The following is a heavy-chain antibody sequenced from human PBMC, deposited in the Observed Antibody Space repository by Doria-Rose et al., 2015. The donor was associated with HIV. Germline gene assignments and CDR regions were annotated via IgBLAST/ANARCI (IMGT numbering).Heavy chain of an antibody. CDR3: ATTVTLDY. CDR2: ISSTSAYI. Sequence: VQLQESGGGLVRPGGSLRLSCATSGFTFGSHRINWVRQAPGKGLEWVSSISSTSAYINYADSVRGRFTISRDNARNSLYLQMDSLRAEDTAIYYCATTVTLDYWGQGTLVTVSS. CDR1: GFTFGSHR. J-gene: IGHJ4*02. V-gene: IGHV3-21*01. D-gene: IGHD4-4*01.